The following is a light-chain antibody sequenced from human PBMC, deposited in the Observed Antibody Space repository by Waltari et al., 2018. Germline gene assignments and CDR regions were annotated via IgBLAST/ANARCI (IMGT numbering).Light chain of an antibody. V-gene: IGLV4-69*01. CDR2: VHSDGSH. CDR1: RGHSSNV. CDR3: QTWGTGIWV. J-gene: IGLJ3*02. Sequence: QLVLTQSPSASASLGASVKITCYLSRGHSSNVVAWYQQQPEKGPRYLMKVHSDGSHSKGDGIPDRFSGSSSGAERYLTISSLQSDDEADYYCQTWGTGIWVFGGGTRLTVL.